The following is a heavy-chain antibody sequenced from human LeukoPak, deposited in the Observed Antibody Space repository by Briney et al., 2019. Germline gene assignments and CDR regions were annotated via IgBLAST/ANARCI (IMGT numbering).Heavy chain of an antibody. CDR3: ARVPYYYDSSGYYPTDAFDI. Sequence: SETLSLTCTVSGGSISSGSYYWSWIRQPAGKGLEWIGRTYTSGSTNYNPSLKSRVTISVDTSKNQFSLKLSSVTAADTAVYYCARVPYYYDSSGYYPTDAFDIWGQGTMVTVSS. CDR1: GGSISSGSYY. CDR2: TYTSGST. V-gene: IGHV4-61*02. J-gene: IGHJ3*02. D-gene: IGHD3-22*01.